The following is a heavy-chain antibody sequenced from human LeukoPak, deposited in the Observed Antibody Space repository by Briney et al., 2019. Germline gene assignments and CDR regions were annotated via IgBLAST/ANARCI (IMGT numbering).Heavy chain of an antibody. Sequence: SETLSLTCTVSGGSISSYYWSWIRQPPGKGLEWVGYIYYSGSTNYNPSLKSRVTISVDTSKNQFSLKLSSVTAADTAVYYCARGYCSGGSCYLGWFDPWGQGTLVTVSS. CDR2: IYYSGST. D-gene: IGHD2-15*01. J-gene: IGHJ5*02. V-gene: IGHV4-59*01. CDR3: ARGYCSGGSCYLGWFDP. CDR1: GGSISSYY.